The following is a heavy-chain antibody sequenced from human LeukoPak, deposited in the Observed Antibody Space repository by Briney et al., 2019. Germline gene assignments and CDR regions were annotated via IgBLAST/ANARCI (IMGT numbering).Heavy chain of an antibody. Sequence: SETLSLTCTVSGGSFSSGDYYWGWIRQPPGKGREWIVYIYYSGSTYYNPSLKSRVTISVDTSKNQFSLKLSSVTAADTAVYYCARTFGSGSYFAYFDYWGQGTLVTVSS. J-gene: IGHJ4*02. CDR3: ARTFGSGSYFAYFDY. D-gene: IGHD1-26*01. CDR1: GGSFSSGDYY. V-gene: IGHV4-30-4*08. CDR2: IYYSGST.